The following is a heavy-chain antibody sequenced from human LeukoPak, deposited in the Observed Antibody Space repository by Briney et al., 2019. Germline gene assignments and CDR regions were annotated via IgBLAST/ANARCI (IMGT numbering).Heavy chain of an antibody. CDR3: AKIESSSSDTYYYYYMDV. J-gene: IGHJ6*03. CDR1: GFIFSNYT. CDR2: ISGTGGST. V-gene: IGHV3-23*01. Sequence: GGSLRLSCAASGFIFSNYTMHWVRQAPGKGLEWVSGISGTGGSTYYADSVKGRFTISRDNSKNTLYLQMNSLRAEDTAVYYCAKIESSSSDTYYYYYMDVWGKGTTVTVSS. D-gene: IGHD6-6*01.